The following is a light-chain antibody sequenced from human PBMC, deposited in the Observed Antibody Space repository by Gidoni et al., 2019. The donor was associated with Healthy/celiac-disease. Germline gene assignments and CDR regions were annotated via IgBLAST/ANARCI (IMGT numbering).Light chain of an antibody. V-gene: IGKV1-6*01. CDR3: LQNYNYPRT. CDR1: QGIRND. CDR2: AAS. Sequence: AIQMTQSPSSLSASVGDRVTITRRASQGIRNDLGWYQQKPGKAPKLLNYAASSLQSRVPSRVSGSGSGTDFTLTISSLQPKDIATYYCLQNYNYPRTFGQGTKVEIK. J-gene: IGKJ1*01.